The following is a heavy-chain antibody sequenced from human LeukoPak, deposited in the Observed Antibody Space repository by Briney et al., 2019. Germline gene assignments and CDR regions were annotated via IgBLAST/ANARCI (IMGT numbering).Heavy chain of an antibody. D-gene: IGHD3-9*01. CDR3: AKSFYDILTGNFDY. CDR1: GFTFSSYA. Sequence: GGSLRLSCAASGFTFSSYAMHWVRQAPGKGLEWVAVISYDGSNKYYADFVKGRFTISRDNSKNTLYLQMNSLRAEDTAVYYCAKSFYDILTGNFDYWGQGTLVTVSS. V-gene: IGHV3-30*04. CDR2: ISYDGSNK. J-gene: IGHJ4*02.